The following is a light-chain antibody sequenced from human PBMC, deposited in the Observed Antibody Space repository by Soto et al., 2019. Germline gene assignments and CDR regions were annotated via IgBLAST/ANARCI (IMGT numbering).Light chain of an antibody. J-gene: IGKJ1*01. CDR3: MQALQRPPWT. V-gene: IGKV2-28*01. CDR1: QSLLHTIGYNY. Sequence: DIVMTQSALFPPVTPGEPAPISCRSSQSLLHTIGYNYLDWYLQKPGQSPQLLIYLGSKRAPGVPDRFSGSGSGTNFTLKISRVEAEDIGVYYCMQALQRPPWTFGQGTKVDIK. CDR2: LGS.